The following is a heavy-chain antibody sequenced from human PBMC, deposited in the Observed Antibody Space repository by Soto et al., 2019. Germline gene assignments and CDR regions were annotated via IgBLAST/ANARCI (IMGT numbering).Heavy chain of an antibody. V-gene: IGHV4-34*01. CDR2: INHSGST. CDR3: ARGSYCSSTSCYQPYNWFDP. Sequence: SETLSLTCAVYGGSFSGYYWSWIRQPPGKGLEWIGEINHSGSTNYNPSLKSRVTISVDTSKNQFSLKLSSVTAADTAVYYCARGSYCSSTSCYQPYNWFDPWGQGTLVTAPQ. D-gene: IGHD2-2*01. J-gene: IGHJ5*02. CDR1: GGSFSGYY.